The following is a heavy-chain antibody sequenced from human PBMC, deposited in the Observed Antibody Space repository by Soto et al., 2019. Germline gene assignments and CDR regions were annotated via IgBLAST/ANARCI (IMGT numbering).Heavy chain of an antibody. J-gene: IGHJ5*02. D-gene: IGHD5-18*01. V-gene: IGHV1-2*02. CDR2: INPNSGGT. CDR1: GYTFSDYY. CDR3: ARDRLDTSNWFDP. Sequence: GASVKVSCKASGYTFSDYYIHWVRQAPGQGLEWMGWINPNSGGTKYAPKFQGGVTMTRDTSITTAYMELSRLRSGDTAVYYCARDRLDTSNWFDPWGQGTLVTVSS.